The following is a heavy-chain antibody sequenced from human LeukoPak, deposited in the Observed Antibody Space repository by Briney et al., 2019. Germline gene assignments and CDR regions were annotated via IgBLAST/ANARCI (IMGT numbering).Heavy chain of an antibody. D-gene: IGHD2-15*01. CDR2: IDPSGGST. J-gene: IGHJ4*02. CDR1: GYTFTSYY. CDR3: ARNSGSGFDY. Sequence: ASVKVSCKASGYTFTSYYIVWVRQAPGQGLEWMGRIDPSGGSTSYARKFQGRVTMTRGTSTSTVYMELSSLISEDTAVYYCARNSGSGFDYWGQGTLVTVSS. V-gene: IGHV1-46*01.